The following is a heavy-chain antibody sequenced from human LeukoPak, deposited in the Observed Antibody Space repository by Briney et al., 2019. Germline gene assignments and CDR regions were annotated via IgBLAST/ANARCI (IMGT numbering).Heavy chain of an antibody. CDR3: ARGELGYCSSTSCYDAFDI. J-gene: IGHJ3*02. D-gene: IGHD2-2*01. CDR2: INPNSGGT. V-gene: IGHV1-2*02. Sequence: ASVKVSCKASGYTFTGYYMHWVRQASGQGLEWMGWINPNSGGTNYAQKFQGRVTMTRDTSISTAYMELSRLRSDDTAVYYCARGELGYCSSTSCYDAFDIWGQGTMVTVSS. CDR1: GYTFTGYY.